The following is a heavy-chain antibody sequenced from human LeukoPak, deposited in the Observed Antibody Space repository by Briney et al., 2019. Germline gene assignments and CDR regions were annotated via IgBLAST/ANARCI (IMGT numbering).Heavy chain of an antibody. J-gene: IGHJ4*02. D-gene: IGHD1-26*01. CDR2: FDPEDGET. CDR3: ATSSGTYFLY. CDR1: GYTLTQLV. V-gene: IGHV1-24*01. Sequence: ASLKVSCKVSGYTLTQLVIHWVRQAPGKGLEWMGGFDPEDGETIYAQKFQDRVTMTEDTSTDTAYMELSCLRSEDTAFYYCATSSGTYFLYWGQGTLVTVS.